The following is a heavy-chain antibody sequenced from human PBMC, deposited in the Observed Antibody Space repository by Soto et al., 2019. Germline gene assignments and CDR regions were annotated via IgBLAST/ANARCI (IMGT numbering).Heavy chain of an antibody. CDR3: AREYGSGSYYWFAP. J-gene: IGHJ5*02. CDR2: INWNGGKT. D-gene: IGHD3-10*01. V-gene: IGHV3-20*04. Sequence: PGGSLRLSCVSSGFTFYDYGLCWVRQGPGKGLEWVSGINWNGGKTRYVDSVKGRFSISRDNAKNSLYLQMDSLRAEDSAFYYCAREYGSGSYYWFAPWGQGTLVTVSS. CDR1: GFTFYDYG.